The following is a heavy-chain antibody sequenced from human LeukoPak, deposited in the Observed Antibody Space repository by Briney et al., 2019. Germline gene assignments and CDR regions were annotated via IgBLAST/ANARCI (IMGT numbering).Heavy chain of an antibody. Sequence: GGSLRLSCTASGFTFSSYSMNWVRQAPGKGLEWVSSISTSSSYIYYADSLKGRFTISRDNAKNSLYLQMNSLRAEDTAVYYCARGTMFPYYFDYWGQGTLVTVSS. CDR3: ARGTMFPYYFDY. CDR1: GFTFSSYS. V-gene: IGHV3-21*01. CDR2: ISTSSSYI. D-gene: IGHD3-10*02. J-gene: IGHJ4*02.